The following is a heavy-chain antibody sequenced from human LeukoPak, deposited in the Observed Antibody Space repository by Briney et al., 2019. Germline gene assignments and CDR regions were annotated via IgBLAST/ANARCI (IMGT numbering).Heavy chain of an antibody. J-gene: IGHJ4*02. Sequence: SETLSLTCAVYGGSYSGYYWSWIRQPPGKGLEWIGEINHSGSTNYNPSLKSRVTISVDTSKNQFSLELSSVTAADTAVYYCARVPRGYCSSTSCYFDYWGQGTLVTVSS. CDR1: GGSYSGYY. CDR2: INHSGST. CDR3: ARVPRGYCSSTSCYFDY. V-gene: IGHV4-34*01. D-gene: IGHD2-2*01.